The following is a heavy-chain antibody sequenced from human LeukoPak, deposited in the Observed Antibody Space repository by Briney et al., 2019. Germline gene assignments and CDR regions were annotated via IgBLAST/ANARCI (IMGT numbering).Heavy chain of an antibody. CDR2: INPSGGST. CDR3: ARGTTEGFDP. V-gene: IGHV1-46*01. D-gene: IGHD1/OR15-1a*01. Sequence: ASVKVSCKASGYTFTTYYMHWVRQGPGQGLEWMGIINPSGGSTTYAQNFQGRVTMTRDTSTSTVYMELSSLRSDDTAVYYCARGTTEGFDPWGQGTLVTVSS. CDR1: GYTFTTYY. J-gene: IGHJ5*02.